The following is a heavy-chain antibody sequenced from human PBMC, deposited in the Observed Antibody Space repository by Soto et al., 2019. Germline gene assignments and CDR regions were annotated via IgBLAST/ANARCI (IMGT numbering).Heavy chain of an antibody. CDR1: RFTFSSYR. CDR3: AKVFQQLAAWFYYYYGMDV. D-gene: IGHD6-13*01. CDR2: ISYDGRNK. V-gene: IGHV3-30*18. J-gene: IGHJ6*04. Sequence: GGSLSLSCAASRFTFSSYRMHWVRQAPGKGLEWVAAISYDGRNKYYADSVQGRFTISRDKSKNTLYLQMNSLRAEDTSVYYCAKVFQQLAAWFYYYYGMDVWGKGTMVTVSS.